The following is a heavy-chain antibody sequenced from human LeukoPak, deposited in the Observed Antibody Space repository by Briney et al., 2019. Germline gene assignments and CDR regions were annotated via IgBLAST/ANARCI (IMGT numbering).Heavy chain of an antibody. Sequence: ASVKVSCMASGYIFTIYYIHWVRQAPGQGLQWLGVIYPIGASTIYAQNFQGRVTITSDTSTSTVYIELRGQRSDDPAVYYCARGGANCSGGRCPLNWFDPWGEGTPVTVS. J-gene: IGHJ5*02. CDR2: IYPIGAST. CDR3: ARGGANCSGGRCPLNWFDP. V-gene: IGHV1-46*01. CDR1: GYIFTIYY. D-gene: IGHD2-15*01.